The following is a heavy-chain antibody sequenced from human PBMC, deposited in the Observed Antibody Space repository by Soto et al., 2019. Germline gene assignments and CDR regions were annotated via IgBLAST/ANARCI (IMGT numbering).Heavy chain of an antibody. J-gene: IGHJ6*02. CDR3: AREPYYDSSGYYYYYGMDV. V-gene: IGHV1-69*01. CDR1: GGTFSSYA. Sequence: QVQLVQSGAEVKKPGSSVKVSCKASGGTFSSYAISWVRQAPGQGLEWMGGIIPIFGTANYAQKFQGRVTITADESTSTAYMELSSLRSEETAVYYCAREPYYDSSGYYYYYGMDVWGQGTTVTVSS. CDR2: IIPIFGTA. D-gene: IGHD3-22*01.